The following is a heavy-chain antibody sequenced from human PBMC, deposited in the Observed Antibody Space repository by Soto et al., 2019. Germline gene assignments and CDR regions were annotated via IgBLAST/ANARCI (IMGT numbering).Heavy chain of an antibody. CDR2: ISAYNGNT. CDR3: AREIPSSTFDY. CDR1: GYTFTSYG. V-gene: IGHV1-18*01. J-gene: IGHJ4*02. D-gene: IGHD2-21*01. Sequence: QVQLVQSGAEVKKPGASVKVSCKASGYTFTSYGISWVRQAPGQGLEWMGWISAYNGNTNYAQKFQGRVTMTRDTSISTAYMELSRLRSDDTAVYYCAREIPSSTFDYWGQGTLVTVSS.